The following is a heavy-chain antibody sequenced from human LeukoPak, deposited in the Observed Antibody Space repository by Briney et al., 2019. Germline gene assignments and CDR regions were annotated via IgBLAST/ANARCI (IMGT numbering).Heavy chain of an antibody. V-gene: IGHV1-69*04. J-gene: IGHJ5*02. D-gene: IGHD2-2*02. CDR3: ARGGGVVPAATPHDWFDP. CDR1: GGTFSSYA. CDR2: IIPILGIA. Sequence: GASVKVSCKASGGTFSSYAISWVRQAPGQGLEWMGRIIPILGIANYAQKFQGRVTITADKSTSTAYMELSSLRSEDTAVYYCARGGGVVPAATPHDWFDPWGQGTLVTVSS.